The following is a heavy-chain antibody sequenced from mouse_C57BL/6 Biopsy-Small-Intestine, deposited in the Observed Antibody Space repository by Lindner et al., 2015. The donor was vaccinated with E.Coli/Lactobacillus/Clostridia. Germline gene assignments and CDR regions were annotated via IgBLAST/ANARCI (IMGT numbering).Heavy chain of an antibody. V-gene: IGHV1-39*01. CDR2: INPNYGTT. J-gene: IGHJ1*03. D-gene: IGHD2-3*01. CDR1: GYSFTDFN. Sequence: VQLQESGPELVRPGASVKISCKASGYSFTDFNMNWVKQTNEKSLEWIGLINPNYGTTSYNQNFKGKATLTVDQSSSTAYMQLNSLTFEDSAVYYCARSGWEGWYFDAWGTGTTVTVSS. CDR3: ARSGWEGWYFDA.